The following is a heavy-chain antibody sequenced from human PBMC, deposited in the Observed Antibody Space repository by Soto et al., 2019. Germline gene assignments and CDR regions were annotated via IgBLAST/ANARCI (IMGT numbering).Heavy chain of an antibody. CDR1: GGSVSSGGYY. V-gene: IGHV4-31*03. CDR3: ARDSITDYDILTGYPGDGMDV. D-gene: IGHD3-9*01. CDR2: IYYSGST. J-gene: IGHJ6*02. Sequence: SETLSLTCTVSGGSVSSGGYYWSWIRQHPGKGLEWIGYIYYSGSTYYNPSLKSRVTISVDTSKNQFSLKLSSVTAADTAVYYCARDSITDYDILTGYPGDGMDVWGQGTTVTVSS.